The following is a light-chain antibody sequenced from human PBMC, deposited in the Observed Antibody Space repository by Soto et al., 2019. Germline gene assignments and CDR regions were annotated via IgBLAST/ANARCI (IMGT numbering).Light chain of an antibody. CDR2: GAS. CDR3: QHYVTPLTT. V-gene: IGKV3-20*01. CDR1: QTVTSNY. J-gene: IGKJ1*01. Sequence: IMFRKCSGTLSVSPGERATLSCGASQTVTSNYLAWYQQKPGQAPRLLIFGASIRVTGIPDRFIGSGSGTDFTLTISRLEPEDFAVYYCQHYVTPLTTFGQGTKVDIK.